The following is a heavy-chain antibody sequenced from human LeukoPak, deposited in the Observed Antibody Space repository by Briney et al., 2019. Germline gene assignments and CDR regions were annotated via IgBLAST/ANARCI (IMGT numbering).Heavy chain of an antibody. CDR2: INHSGST. Sequence: PSETLSLTCAVYGGSFSGYYWSWIRQPPGKGLEWIGEINHSGSTNYIPSLKSRVTISVDTSKNQFSLKLSSVTAADTAVYYCARDRYCSSTSCAYYYYYGMDVWGQGTTVTVSS. J-gene: IGHJ6*02. V-gene: IGHV4-34*01. D-gene: IGHD2-2*01. CDR3: ARDRYCSSTSCAYYYYYGMDV. CDR1: GGSFSGYY.